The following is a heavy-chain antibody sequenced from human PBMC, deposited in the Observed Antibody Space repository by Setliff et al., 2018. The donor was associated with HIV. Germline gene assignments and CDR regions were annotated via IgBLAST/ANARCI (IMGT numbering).Heavy chain of an antibody. Sequence: LSLTCAVSGYSISSGYYWGWIRQPPGKGLEWIGSIYHSGSTYYNPSLKSRVTISVDTSKNQFSLKLTSVTAADTAVYYCARTLRAAAMGYFDYWGQGTLVTAPQ. CDR2: IYHSGST. D-gene: IGHD5-18*01. CDR3: ARTLRAAAMGYFDY. CDR1: GYSISSGYY. V-gene: IGHV4-38-2*01. J-gene: IGHJ4*02.